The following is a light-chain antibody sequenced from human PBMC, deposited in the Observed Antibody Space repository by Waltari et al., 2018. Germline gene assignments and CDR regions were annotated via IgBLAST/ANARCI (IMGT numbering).Light chain of an antibody. CDR1: KLNYKY. Sequence: SSELTQPPSVSVSPGQTTSITCSGDKLNYKYIAWYQQRPGQPPVLVIYQDNKRPPGIPERFSGSTSGDTATLTISGTQPMDEADYYCQAWDSNTARVFGTGTKVTVL. J-gene: IGLJ1*01. V-gene: IGLV3-1*01. CDR3: QAWDSNTARV. CDR2: QDN.